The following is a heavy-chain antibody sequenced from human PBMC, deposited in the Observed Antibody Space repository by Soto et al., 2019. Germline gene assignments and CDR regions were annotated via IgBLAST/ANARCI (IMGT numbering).Heavy chain of an antibody. CDR3: ARPHYYDSSGYYWDY. J-gene: IGHJ4*02. CDR2: IWYDGSNK. D-gene: IGHD3-22*01. CDR1: GFTFSSYG. V-gene: IGHV3-33*01. Sequence: QVQLVESGGGVVQPGRSLRLSCVASGFTFSSYGMHWVRQAPGKGLEWVAVIWYDGSNKYYADSVKGRFTISRDNSKNMLYLQMNSRRAEDTAVYYCARPHYYDSSGYYWDYWGQGTLVTVSS.